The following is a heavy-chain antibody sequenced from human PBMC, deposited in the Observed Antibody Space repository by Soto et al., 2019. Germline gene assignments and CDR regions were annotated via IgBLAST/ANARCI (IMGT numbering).Heavy chain of an antibody. Sequence: GASVKVSCKASGGTFSSYAISWVRQAPGQGLEWMGGIIPIFGTANYAQKFQGRVTITADESTSTAYMELSSLRSEDTAVYYCARDTASIAVAGHDAFDIWGQGTMVTVS. CDR1: GGTFSSYA. CDR3: ARDTASIAVAGHDAFDI. J-gene: IGHJ3*02. D-gene: IGHD6-19*01. V-gene: IGHV1-69*13. CDR2: IIPIFGTA.